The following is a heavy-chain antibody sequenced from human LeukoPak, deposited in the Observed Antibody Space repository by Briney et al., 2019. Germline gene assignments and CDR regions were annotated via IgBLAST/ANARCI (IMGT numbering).Heavy chain of an antibody. J-gene: IGHJ4*02. Sequence: GGSLRLSCTASGFTFCDYAMSWVRQAPGKGVEGVGFIRSKGYGGTTEYAASVKGRFTISRDDSKTIAYLQMNSLKTEDTAVYYCTRGAYYYDSSGYPRFDYWGQGTLVTVSS. V-gene: IGHV3-49*04. CDR2: IRSKGYGGTT. D-gene: IGHD3-22*01. CDR1: GFTFCDYA. CDR3: TRGAYYYDSSGYPRFDY.